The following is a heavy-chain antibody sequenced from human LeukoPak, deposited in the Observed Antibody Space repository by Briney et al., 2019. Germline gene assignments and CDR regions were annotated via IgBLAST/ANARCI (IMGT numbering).Heavy chain of an antibody. CDR1: GFTVSSNY. CDR3: ARSTGSSSPTAWEYYYFMDV. V-gene: IGHV3-53*01. Sequence: GGSLRLSCAASGFTVSSNYMSWVRQAPGKGLEWVSVIYSGGSTYYADSVKGRFTISRDNSKNTLYLQMNSLRAEDTAVYYCARSTGSSSPTAWEYYYFMDVWGEGTTVTVSS. CDR2: IYSGGST. D-gene: IGHD6-6*01. J-gene: IGHJ6*03.